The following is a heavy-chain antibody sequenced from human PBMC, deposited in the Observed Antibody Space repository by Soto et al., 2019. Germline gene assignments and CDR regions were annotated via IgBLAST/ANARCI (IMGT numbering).Heavy chain of an antibody. V-gene: IGHV1-69*01. CDR3: AREVERPMGAFDI. J-gene: IGHJ3*02. CDR2: IIPIFGTA. Sequence: QVQLVQSGAEVKKPGSSVKVSCKASGGTFSSYAISWVRQAPGQGLEWMGGIIPIFGTANYAQKFQGRGTITADESTSTAYMELSSVRSEDTAVYYCAREVERPMGAFDIWGQGTMVTVSS. CDR1: GGTFSSYA. D-gene: IGHD1-1*01.